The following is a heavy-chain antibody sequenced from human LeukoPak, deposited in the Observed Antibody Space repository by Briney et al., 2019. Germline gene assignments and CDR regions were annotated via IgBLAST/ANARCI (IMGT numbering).Heavy chain of an antibody. J-gene: IGHJ6*02. CDR1: GFTVSNNY. V-gene: IGHV3-9*01. CDR2: ISWNSGSI. Sequence: AGGSLRLSCAASGFTVSNNYMNWVRQAPGKGLEWVSGISWNSGSIGYADSVKGRFTISRDNAKNSLYLQMNSLRAEDTALYYCAKDLGDYYGMDVWGQGTTVTVSS. CDR3: AKDLGDYYGMDV.